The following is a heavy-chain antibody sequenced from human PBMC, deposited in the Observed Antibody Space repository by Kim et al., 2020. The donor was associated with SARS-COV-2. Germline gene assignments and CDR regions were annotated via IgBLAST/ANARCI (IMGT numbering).Heavy chain of an antibody. Sequence: GGSLRLSCAASGFTFSSFAMNWVRQGPGKGLEWISYISPGASYIDYADSMKGRFTISRDDGDNSLYLQMNSLRDDDTAIYYCARDHNYAFDFWGQGTLVTVSS. CDR1: GFTFSSFA. V-gene: IGHV3-48*02. D-gene: IGHD3-10*01. J-gene: IGHJ3*01. CDR2: ISPGASYI. CDR3: ARDHNYAFDF.